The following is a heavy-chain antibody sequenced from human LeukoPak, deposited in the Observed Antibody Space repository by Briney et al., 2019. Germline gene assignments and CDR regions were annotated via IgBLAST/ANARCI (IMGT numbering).Heavy chain of an antibody. Sequence: SETLSLTCTVSGGSISSSSYYWGWIRQPPGKGLEWIGSIYYSGSTYYNPSLKSRVTISVDTSKNQFSLKLSSVTAADTAVYYCARSLRYGSGRRFDYWGQGTLVTVSS. J-gene: IGHJ4*02. V-gene: IGHV4-39*07. CDR2: IYYSGST. CDR1: GGSISSSSYY. D-gene: IGHD3-10*01. CDR3: ARSLRYGSGRRFDY.